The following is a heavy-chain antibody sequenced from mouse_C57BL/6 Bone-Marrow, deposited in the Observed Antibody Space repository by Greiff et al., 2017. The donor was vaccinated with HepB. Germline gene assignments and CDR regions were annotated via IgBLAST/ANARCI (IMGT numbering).Heavy chain of an antibody. Sequence: ESGPGLVKPSQSLSLTCSVTGYSITSGYYWNWIRQFPGNKLEWMGYISYDGSNNYNPSLKNRISITRDTSKNQFFLKLNSVTTEDTATYYCARNYDYDGGFAYWGQGTLVTVSA. CDR1: GYSITSGYY. CDR3: ARNYDYDGGFAY. J-gene: IGHJ3*01. D-gene: IGHD2-4*01. V-gene: IGHV3-6*01. CDR2: ISYDGSN.